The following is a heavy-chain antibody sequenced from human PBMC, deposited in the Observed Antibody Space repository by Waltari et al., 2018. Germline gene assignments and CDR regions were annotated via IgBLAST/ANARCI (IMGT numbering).Heavy chain of an antibody. V-gene: IGHV4-39*01. CDR2: INYCGST. J-gene: IGHJ4*02. D-gene: IGHD2-21*01. Sequence: QLQLQESGPGLVKPSETLSLTCTVSGGSISSSSYYWGWLRKPPGTGLEWIGSINYCGSTYYNPSLMSRVTISLDTSKNQFSRKLCAVTAADTAVYYCARQPHIASFDYWGQGTLVTVSS. CDR3: ARQPHIASFDY. CDR1: GGSISSSSYY.